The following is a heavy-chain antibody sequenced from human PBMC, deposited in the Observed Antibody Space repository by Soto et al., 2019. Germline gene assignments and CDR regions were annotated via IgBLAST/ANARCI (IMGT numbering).Heavy chain of an antibody. CDR3: VKDWRRWLCRGGSCYSFRAPEGVKGYFDY. J-gene: IGHJ4*02. V-gene: IGHV3-64D*06. Sequence: EVQLVESGGGLVQPGGSLRLSCSASGFTFSSYAMHWVRQAPGKGLEYVSAISSNGGSTYYADSVKGRFTISRDNSKNTLYLQMSSLRAEDTAVYYCVKDWRRWLCRGGSCYSFRAPEGVKGYFDYWGQGTLVTVSS. CDR2: ISSNGGST. D-gene: IGHD2-15*01. CDR1: GFTFSSYA.